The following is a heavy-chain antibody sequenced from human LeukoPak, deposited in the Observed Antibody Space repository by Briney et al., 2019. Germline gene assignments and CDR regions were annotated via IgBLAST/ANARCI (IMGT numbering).Heavy chain of an antibody. D-gene: IGHD2-21*02. Sequence: GGSLRLSCAASGFTFSSYGMHWVRQAPGKGLEWVAVIWYDGSNKYYADSVKGRFTISRDNSKNTLYLQMNSLRAEDTAGYYCARGIAVSYCGGDCYSFYFDYWGQGTLVTVSS. CDR2: IWYDGSNK. V-gene: IGHV3-33*01. J-gene: IGHJ4*02. CDR1: GFTFSSYG. CDR3: ARGIAVSYCGGDCYSFYFDY.